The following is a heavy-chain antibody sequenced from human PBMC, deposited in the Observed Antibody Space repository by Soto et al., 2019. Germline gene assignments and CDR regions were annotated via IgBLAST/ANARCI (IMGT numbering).Heavy chain of an antibody. J-gene: IGHJ5*02. CDR2: ISHSDHST. CDR3: AKRGGDSGWGHFDP. D-gene: IGHD6-19*01. Sequence: EVQLLESGGGLVQPGGSLRLSCAASGFPFSRCAMNWVRQAPGKGLEWVSTISHSDHSTYYADSVKGRFTVSRDNSENTLYLQMNSRSAEPTAIYYCAKRGGDSGWGHFDPWGQGTLVTVSS. CDR1: GFPFSRCA. V-gene: IGHV3-23*01.